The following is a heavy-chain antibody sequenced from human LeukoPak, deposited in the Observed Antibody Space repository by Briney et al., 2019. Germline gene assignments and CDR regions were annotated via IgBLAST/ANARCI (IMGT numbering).Heavy chain of an antibody. Sequence: ASVKVSCKVSGYTLTELSMHWVRQAPGKGLEWMGGFDPEDGETIYAQKFQGRVTMTEDTSTDTAYMELSSLRSEDTAVYYCATRSSTVTTYYYYYMDVWGKGTTVTVS. V-gene: IGHV1-24*01. CDR2: FDPEDGET. J-gene: IGHJ6*03. CDR1: GYTLTELS. CDR3: ATRSSTVTTYYYYYMDV. D-gene: IGHD4-11*01.